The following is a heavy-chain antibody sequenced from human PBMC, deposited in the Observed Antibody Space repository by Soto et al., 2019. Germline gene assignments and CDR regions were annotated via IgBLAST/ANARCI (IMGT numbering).Heavy chain of an antibody. Sequence: QVQLVESAGGVVQPGRSLRLSCAASGFTFSSSGMHWVRQAPGEGLEWVGVIYYDGSEQYYGDSVKGRFTISRDNSKNTLYLQMNSLRDEDTAVYYCAKEESSGWYRTADYWGQGTLVTVSS. V-gene: IGHV3-30*18. CDR2: IYYDGSEQ. D-gene: IGHD6-19*01. J-gene: IGHJ4*02. CDR3: AKEESSGWYRTADY. CDR1: GFTFSSSG.